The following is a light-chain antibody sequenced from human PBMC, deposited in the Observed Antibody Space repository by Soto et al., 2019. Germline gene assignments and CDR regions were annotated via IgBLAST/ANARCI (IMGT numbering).Light chain of an antibody. CDR2: DVT. J-gene: IGLJ3*02. Sequence: QSALTQPPSASGSPGQSVTISCTGTSSDVGADNYVSWYQQHPGKAPKLMIYDVTKRPSGVPDRFSGSKSVNTASLTVSGLQAEDEADYYCISYAGSSIWVFGVGTKLPVL. V-gene: IGLV2-8*01. CDR1: SSDVGADNY. CDR3: ISYAGSSIWV.